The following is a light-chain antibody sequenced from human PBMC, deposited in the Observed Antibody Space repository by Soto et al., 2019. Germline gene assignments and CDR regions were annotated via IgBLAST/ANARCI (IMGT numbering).Light chain of an antibody. V-gene: IGKV3-11*01. J-gene: IGKJ1*01. CDR2: GAT. CDR1: QSVKNY. CDR3: QQRGNWPPWT. Sequence: EIVLTQSPATLSLSPGERATLSCRASQSVKNYLAWYQHKPGQAPRLLIYGATNRATGIPARFSGSGSGTDFTLTISSLGADDFAVYSCQQRGNWPPWTFGQGTKVDIK.